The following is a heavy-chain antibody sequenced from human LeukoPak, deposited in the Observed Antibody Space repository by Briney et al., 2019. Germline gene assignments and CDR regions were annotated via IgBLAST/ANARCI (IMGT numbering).Heavy chain of an antibody. CDR2: INHSGST. V-gene: IGHV4-34*01. Sequence: SETLSLTCAVYGVSFSGYYWSWIRQPPGKGLEWIGEINHSGSTNYNPSLKSRVTISVDTSKNQFSLKLSSVTAADTAVYYCARDLCLTGRPCGMDVWGQGTTVTVSS. CDR1: GVSFSGYY. J-gene: IGHJ6*02. CDR3: ARDLCLTGRPCGMDV. D-gene: IGHD3-9*01.